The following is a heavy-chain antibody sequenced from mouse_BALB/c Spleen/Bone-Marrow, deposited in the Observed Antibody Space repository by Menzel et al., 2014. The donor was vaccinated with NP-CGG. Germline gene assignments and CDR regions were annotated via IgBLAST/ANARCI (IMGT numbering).Heavy chain of an antibody. V-gene: IGHV2-6-7*01. CDR1: GFSLTDYG. Sequence: QVQLKESGPGLVSPSQSLSIPCTVSGFSLTDYGVNWVRQPPGKNLEWLGMIWGDGSTDYNSALKSRLSISKDNSQSQVFLKMNSLETDDTARYYCARDLYYYGFDYWGQGTTLTVSS. D-gene: IGHD1-1*01. J-gene: IGHJ2*01. CDR3: ARDLYYYGFDY. CDR2: IWGDGST.